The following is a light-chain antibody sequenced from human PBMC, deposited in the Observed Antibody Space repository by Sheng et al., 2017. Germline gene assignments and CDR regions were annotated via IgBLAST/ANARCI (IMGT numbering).Light chain of an antibody. J-gene: IGLJ2*01. V-gene: IGLV3-21*01. CDR2: NDR. CDR3: QLWDTDSDHLV. Sequence: SYALTQPPSVTVAPGQTATIACGGSNIGTKSVHWFQQRPGQAPVVVLYNDRDRPSGIPERFSGSNSGNTATLTISRVAAGDEADYYCQLWDTDSDHLVFGGGTKLTVL. CDR1: NIGTKS.